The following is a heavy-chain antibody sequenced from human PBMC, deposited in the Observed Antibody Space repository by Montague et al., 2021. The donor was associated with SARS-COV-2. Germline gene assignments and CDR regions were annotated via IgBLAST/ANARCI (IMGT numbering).Heavy chain of an antibody. Sequence: SETLSLTCTVSGVSFSSSSFYWGWHRQPTGKGLEWIVSLYYSGSTYSTPSLQSPVSISVDTTKLPLSLRLSSVTAADTAVYYCARSSYSSRWDYFDYWGQGTLVAVSS. CDR2: LYYSGST. V-gene: IGHV4-39*01. CDR3: ARSSYSSRWDYFDY. CDR1: GVSFSSSSFY. D-gene: IGHD6-13*01. J-gene: IGHJ4*02.